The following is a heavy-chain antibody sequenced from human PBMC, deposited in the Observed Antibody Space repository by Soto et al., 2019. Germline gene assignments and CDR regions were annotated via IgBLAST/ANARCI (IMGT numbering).Heavy chain of an antibody. D-gene: IGHD4-17*01. J-gene: IGHJ4*01. CDR3: ATGARAYGDSRYFDC. V-gene: IGHV3-9*01. CDR2: IRWACSTI. Sequence: EMQLVESGGGLVQPGRSLRLSCAASGFTFDVYAMHWVRQAPGKGLEWVSGIRWACSTIVYAYSVKGRFHISRDNAKNSLFLQMNSLLAEDTALDFLATGARAYGDSRYFDCWGPGGLFTGSS. CDR1: GFTFDVYA.